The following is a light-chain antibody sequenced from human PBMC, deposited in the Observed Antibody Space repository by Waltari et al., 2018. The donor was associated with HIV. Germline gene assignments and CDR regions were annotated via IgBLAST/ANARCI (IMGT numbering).Light chain of an antibody. J-gene: IGKJ2*01. V-gene: IGKV1-5*03. Sequence: DIQATQSPSILSASVGKRVTMTCRTSQDVENWLAWYQHKPGLAPKLLIYQASTLQRGVPSRFVGKGSGTQFTLVISAVQPDDFAIYYCQQYNGQSYTFGQGTRL. CDR3: QQYNGQSYT. CDR2: QAS. CDR1: QDVENW.